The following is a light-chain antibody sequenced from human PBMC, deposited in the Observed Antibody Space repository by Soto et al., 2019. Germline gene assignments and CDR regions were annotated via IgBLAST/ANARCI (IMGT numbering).Light chain of an antibody. J-gene: IGLJ1*01. CDR2: GNS. V-gene: IGLV1-40*01. CDR3: QSYDSSLSRSV. Sequence: QSVLTQPPSVSGAPGQRVTISCTGSSSKIGAGYDVHWYQQLPGTAPKLLIYGNSNRPSGVPDRFSGSKSGTSASLAITGLQAEDEADYYCQSYDSSLSRSVFGTGTKVTVL. CDR1: SSKIGAGYD.